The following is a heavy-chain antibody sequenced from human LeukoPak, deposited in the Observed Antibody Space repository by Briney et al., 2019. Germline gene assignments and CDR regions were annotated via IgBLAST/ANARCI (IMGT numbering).Heavy chain of an antibody. CDR3: ARGREITVSGTDYFDY. D-gene: IGHD6-19*01. CDR1: GFRFFNRW. J-gene: IGHJ4*02. V-gene: IGHV3-7*01. Sequence: PGGSLRLSCAASGFRFFNRWRSWVRQAPGKGLEWVATIKEDGSQEDYVDSVKGRFTISRDNARSSLYLQMNSQRVEDTAVYYCARGREITVSGTDYFDYWGQGTLVTVSS. CDR2: IKEDGSQE.